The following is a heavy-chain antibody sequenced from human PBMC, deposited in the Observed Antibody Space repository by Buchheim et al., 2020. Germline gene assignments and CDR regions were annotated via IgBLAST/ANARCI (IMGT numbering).Heavy chain of an antibody. J-gene: IGHJ6*02. CDR2: IWYDGSNK. CDR1: GFTFSSYG. Sequence: VQLVESGGGVVQPGWSLRLSCAASGFTFSSYGMHWVRQAPAKGLEWVAVIWYDGSNKYYADSVKGRFTISSDNSNNKLYLQMNSLRAEDTAVYYCARDGQAIPLDVWGQGTT. CDR3: ARDGQAIPLDV. D-gene: IGHD2-21*01. V-gene: IGHV3-33*01.